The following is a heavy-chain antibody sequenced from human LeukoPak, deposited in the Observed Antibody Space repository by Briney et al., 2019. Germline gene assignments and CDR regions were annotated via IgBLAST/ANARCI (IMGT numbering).Heavy chain of an antibody. Sequence: GGSLRLSCAASGFTFSSYAMSWVRQAPGKGLEWVSGISGSGGSTVYADSVKGRFTISRDNFKNTVFLQMNSLRAEDTAVYYCAKDCVGVWFEDAFDIWGQGTMVTVSS. CDR1: GFTFSSYA. CDR2: ISGSGGST. CDR3: AKDCVGVWFEDAFDI. J-gene: IGHJ3*02. D-gene: IGHD3-10*01. V-gene: IGHV3-23*01.